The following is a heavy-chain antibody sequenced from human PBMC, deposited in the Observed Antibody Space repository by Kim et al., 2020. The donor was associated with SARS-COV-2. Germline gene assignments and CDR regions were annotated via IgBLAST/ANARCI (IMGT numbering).Heavy chain of an antibody. CDR2: IYYSGST. CDR3: ARGDWSLDY. D-gene: IGHD3-3*01. CDR1: GGSISSYY. Sequence: SETLSLTCTVSGGSISSYYWTWIRQPPGKGLEWIGYIYYSGSTNYNPSLKSRVTISVDTSKNQFSLELSSVTAADTAVYYCARGDWSLDYWGQGTLVTVSS. V-gene: IGHV4-59*13. J-gene: IGHJ4*02.